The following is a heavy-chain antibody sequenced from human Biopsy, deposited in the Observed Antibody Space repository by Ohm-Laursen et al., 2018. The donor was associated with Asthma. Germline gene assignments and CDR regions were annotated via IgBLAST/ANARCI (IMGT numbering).Heavy chain of an antibody. D-gene: IGHD5-18*01. CDR3: ASDLSKEYVRSSFHV. J-gene: IGHJ4*02. Sequence: ASVKVSCKISGYSFTDLAMHWVRQAPGQGLEWLGGHDHEEGGTENARKFQGRVTMTEDTSTDTAYMELNSLSSDDTAVYYCASDLSKEYVRSSFHVWGQGTPVTVSS. CDR1: GYSFTDLA. CDR2: HDHEEGGT. V-gene: IGHV1-24*01.